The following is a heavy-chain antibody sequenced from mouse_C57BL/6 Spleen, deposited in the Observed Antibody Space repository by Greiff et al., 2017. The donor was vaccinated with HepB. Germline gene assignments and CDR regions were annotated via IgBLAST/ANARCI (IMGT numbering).Heavy chain of an antibody. CDR1: GYTFTSYW. J-gene: IGHJ1*03. D-gene: IGHD1-1*01. Sequence: VQLQQPGAELVRPGSSVKLSCKASGYTFTSYWMDWVKQSPGQGLEWIGNIYPSDSETHYNQKFKDKATLTVDKSSSTAYMQLSSLTSEDSAVYYCARSRYYYGSSHWYFDVWGTGTTVTVSS. CDR3: ARSRYYYGSSHWYFDV. V-gene: IGHV1-61*01. CDR2: IYPSDSET.